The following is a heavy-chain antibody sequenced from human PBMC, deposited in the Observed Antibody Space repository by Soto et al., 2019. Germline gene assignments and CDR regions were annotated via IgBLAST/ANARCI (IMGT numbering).Heavy chain of an antibody. Sequence: ASVKVSCKASGGTFSSYAISWVRQAPGQGLEWMGGIIPIFGTANYAQKFQGRVTITADESTSTAYMELSSLRSEDTAVYYCARAGGGYSYGLNDYWGQGTLVTVSS. D-gene: IGHD5-18*01. CDR2: IIPIFGTA. CDR3: ARAGGGYSYGLNDY. V-gene: IGHV1-69*13. J-gene: IGHJ4*02. CDR1: GGTFSSYA.